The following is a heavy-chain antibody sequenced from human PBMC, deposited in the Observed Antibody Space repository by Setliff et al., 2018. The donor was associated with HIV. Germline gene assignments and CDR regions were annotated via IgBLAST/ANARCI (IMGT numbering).Heavy chain of an antibody. CDR3: LVAVEEDV. Sequence: PGGSLRLSCAASGSTFSNYAMSWVRQAPGKGLVWVSSISSGCSYIYNADSVKGRFTISRDNAENSLYLQMNSLTAEDTAVYYCLVAVEEDVWGKGTTVTVSS. CDR2: ISSGCSYI. J-gene: IGHJ6*04. V-gene: IGHV3-21*01. D-gene: IGHD5-12*01. CDR1: GSTFSNYA.